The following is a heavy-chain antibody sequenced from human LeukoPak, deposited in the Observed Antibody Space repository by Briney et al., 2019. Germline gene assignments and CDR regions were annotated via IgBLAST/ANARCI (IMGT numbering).Heavy chain of an antibody. CDR2: IITLHGTT. J-gene: IGHJ5*02. CDR1: GGSFTGYA. CDR3: SRGRYWFDP. Sequence: SVKVSCKVSGGSFTGYALTWVRQAPGQGLEWMGRIITLHGTTDYTQTLQGRLTITADKATSTSYMELTGLISEDTAVYFCSRGRYWFDPWGQGTLVIVSS. V-gene: IGHV1-69*04.